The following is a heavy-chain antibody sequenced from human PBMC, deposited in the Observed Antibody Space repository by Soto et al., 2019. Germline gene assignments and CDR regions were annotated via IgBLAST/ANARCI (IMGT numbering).Heavy chain of an antibody. V-gene: IGHV4-30-4*01. J-gene: IGHJ6*02. CDR1: GGSISSGDYY. CDR2: IYYSGST. D-gene: IGHD2-2*01. Sequence: QVQLQESGPGLVKPSQTLSLTCTVSGGSISSGDYYWSWIRQPPGKGLEWIGYIYYSGSTYYNPSLKSRVTISVDTSKNQFSLKLSSVTAADTAVYYCARDTGALGYCSSTSCEDGNYYYYGMDVWGQGTTVTVSS. CDR3: ARDTGALGYCSSTSCEDGNYYYYGMDV.